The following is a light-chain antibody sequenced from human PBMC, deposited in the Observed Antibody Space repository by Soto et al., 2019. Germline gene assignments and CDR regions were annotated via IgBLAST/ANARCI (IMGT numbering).Light chain of an antibody. Sequence: EIVLTQSPGTLSLSPGERATLSCRASQSVSRNSVAWYQQQPGQDPRLLIYGASSRATDIPDRVSGSGSGTDFTLIVSRLEPEDFAVYFCQQYGTSPPTFGPGTKVDIK. CDR3: QQYGTSPPT. CDR2: GAS. J-gene: IGKJ3*01. CDR1: QSVSRNS. V-gene: IGKV3-20*01.